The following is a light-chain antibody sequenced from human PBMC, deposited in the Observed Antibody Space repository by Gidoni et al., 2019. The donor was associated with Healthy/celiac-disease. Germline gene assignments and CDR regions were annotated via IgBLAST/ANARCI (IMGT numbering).Light chain of an antibody. Sequence: DIQMTQSPSPLSASVGDRVTITCRASQSISSYLNWYQQKPGKAPKPLIYAASSLQSWVPSRFSGSGSGTDFTLTISSLQPEDFATYYCQQSYSTPITFGQGTRLEIK. J-gene: IGKJ5*01. V-gene: IGKV1-39*01. CDR1: QSISSY. CDR2: AAS. CDR3: QQSYSTPIT.